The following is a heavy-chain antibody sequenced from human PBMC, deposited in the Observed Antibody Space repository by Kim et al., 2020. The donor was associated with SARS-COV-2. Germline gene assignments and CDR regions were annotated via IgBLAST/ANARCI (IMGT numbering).Heavy chain of an antibody. CDR1: GFTFSSYS. Sequence: GGSLRLSCAASGFTFSSYSMNWVRQAPGKGLEWVSSISSSSSYIYYADSVKGRFTISRDNAKNSLYLQMNSLRAEDTAVYYCARDFKLLRNGYYFDYWGQGTLVTVSS. J-gene: IGHJ4*02. CDR3: ARDFKLLRNGYYFDY. D-gene: IGHD2-15*01. CDR2: ISSSSSYI. V-gene: IGHV3-21*01.